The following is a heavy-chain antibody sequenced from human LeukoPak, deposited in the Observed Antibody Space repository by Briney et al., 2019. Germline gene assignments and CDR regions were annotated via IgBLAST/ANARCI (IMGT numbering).Heavy chain of an antibody. CDR3: ARGYSYGYYFDY. CDR2: IYYSGST. V-gene: IGHV4-31*11. CDR1: GGSISSGGYS. Sequence: SETLSLTCAVSGGSISSGGYSWSWIRQHPGKGLEWIGYIYYSGSTYYNPSLKSRVTISVDTSKNQFSLKLSSVTAADTAVYYCARGYSYGYYFDYWGQGTLVTVSS. D-gene: IGHD5-18*01. J-gene: IGHJ4*02.